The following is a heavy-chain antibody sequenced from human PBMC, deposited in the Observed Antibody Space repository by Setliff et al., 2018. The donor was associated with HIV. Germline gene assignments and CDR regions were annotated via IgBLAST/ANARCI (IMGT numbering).Heavy chain of an antibody. Sequence: SETLSLTCAVYGGSFSDYYWSWIRQPPGKGLEWIGEINHSGSTSYNPSFRSRVTISVDTSKNQFSLMLDSVTAADTAVYYCARPRRVRSRAWYWFDIWGQGTLVTVSS. CDR3: ARPRRVRSRAWYWFDI. CDR2: INHSGST. J-gene: IGHJ5*02. D-gene: IGHD6-19*01. V-gene: IGHV4-34*01. CDR1: GGSFSDYY.